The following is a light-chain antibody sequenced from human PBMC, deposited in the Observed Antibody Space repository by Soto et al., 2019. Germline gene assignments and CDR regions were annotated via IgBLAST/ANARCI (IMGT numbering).Light chain of an antibody. CDR3: QQRSDWPPGYT. CDR2: DTS. Sequence: EVVLTQSPATLSLSPGETATLSCRASQSVSSYLAWYQQKPGQAPRLLIYDTSNRATGIPARFSGSGSGTDLTLTISSLEPEDFAIYYCQQRSDWPPGYTFGQGTKLEIK. V-gene: IGKV3-11*01. J-gene: IGKJ2*01. CDR1: QSVSSY.